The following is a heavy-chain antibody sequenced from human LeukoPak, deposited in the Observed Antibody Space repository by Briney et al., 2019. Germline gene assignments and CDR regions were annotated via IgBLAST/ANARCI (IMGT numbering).Heavy chain of an antibody. CDR1: GGSISSYY. V-gene: IGHV4-4*07. Sequence: PSETLSLTCTVSGGSISSYYWSWIRQPAGKGLEWIGRIYTSGSTNYNPSLKSRVTISVDTSKNQFSLKLSSVTAADTAVYYCARSSIAARPWWFDPWGQGTLVTVSS. CDR2: IYTSGST. D-gene: IGHD6-6*01. J-gene: IGHJ5*02. CDR3: ARSSIAARPWWFDP.